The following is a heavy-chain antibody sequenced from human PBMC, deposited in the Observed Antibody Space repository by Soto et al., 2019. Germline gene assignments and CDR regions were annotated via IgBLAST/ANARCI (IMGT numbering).Heavy chain of an antibody. J-gene: IGHJ4*02. CDR2: TYYRSKWFN. CDR3: ARLIGTSWFVG. CDR1: GDSVSSNIVT. D-gene: IGHD6-13*01. Sequence: QVQLLQSGPGLVKPSQTLSLTCAISGDSVSSNIVTWDWIRQSPSRGLEWLGRTYYRSKWFNDYAVSVKSRMTINADTSKNQFSLQLNYVTPEDTAVYYCARLIGTSWFVGWGQGTPVTVSS. V-gene: IGHV6-1*01.